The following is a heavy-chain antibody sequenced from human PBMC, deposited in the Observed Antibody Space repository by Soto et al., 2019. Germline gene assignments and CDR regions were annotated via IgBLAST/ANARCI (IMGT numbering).Heavy chain of an antibody. CDR1: GYTFIRYG. J-gene: IGHJ6*02. V-gene: IGHV1-18*01. CDR2: ISPYNDYT. CDR3: ARGGYYDNSWGKLSHYGLDV. D-gene: IGHD3-16*01. Sequence: QVQLAQSANEVKKPGASVRVSCKAAGYTFIRYGIAWVRQAPGQGLEWMGWISPYNDYTVYAQKFKGRVSMTADTSTRTVNMNLRGLKSDNTAVYYCARGGYYDNSWGKLSHYGLDVWGQGTSVSFS.